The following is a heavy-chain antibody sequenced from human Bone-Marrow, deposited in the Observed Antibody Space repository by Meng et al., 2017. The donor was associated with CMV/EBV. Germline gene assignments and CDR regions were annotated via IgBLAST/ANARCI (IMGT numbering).Heavy chain of an antibody. CDR1: GYTFTSYG. Sequence: ASVKVSCKASGYTFTSYGISWVRQAPGQGLEWMGWISAYNGNTNYAQKLQGRVTMTTDTSTSTAYMELSRLRSDDTAVYYCARLSNYDILTGYYPNWFDPWGQGTLVTVSS. CDR3: ARLSNYDILTGYYPNWFDP. CDR2: ISAYNGNT. V-gene: IGHV1-18*01. D-gene: IGHD3-9*01. J-gene: IGHJ5*02.